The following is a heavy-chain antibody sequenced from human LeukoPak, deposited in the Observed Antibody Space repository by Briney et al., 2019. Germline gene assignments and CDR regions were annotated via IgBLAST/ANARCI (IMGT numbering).Heavy chain of an antibody. CDR3: ARGVRDNYWDY. CDR2: MNPNSGNT. J-gene: IGHJ4*02. D-gene: IGHD5-24*01. Sequence: ASVKVSCKASGYTFTSCDINWVRQATGQGLEWMGWMNPNSGNTGYAQKFQGRVTMTRNTSISTAYMELSSLRSVDTAVYYCARGVRDNYWDYWGQGTLVTVSS. CDR1: GYTFTSCD. V-gene: IGHV1-8*01.